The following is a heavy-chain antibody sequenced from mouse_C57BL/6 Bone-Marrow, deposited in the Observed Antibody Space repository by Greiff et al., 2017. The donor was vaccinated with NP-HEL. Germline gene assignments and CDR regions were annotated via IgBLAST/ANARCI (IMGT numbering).Heavy chain of an antibody. CDR3: ASIRFYLWYFDV. J-gene: IGHJ1*03. CDR1: GYSITSGYY. D-gene: IGHD1-1*01. CDR2: ISYDGSN. Sequence: VQLKESGPGLVKPSQSLSLTCSVTGYSITSGYYWNWIRQFPGNKLEWMGYISYDGSNNYNPSLKNRISITRDTSKNQFFLKLNSVTTEDTATYYCASIRFYLWYFDVWGTGTTVTVSS. V-gene: IGHV3-6*01.